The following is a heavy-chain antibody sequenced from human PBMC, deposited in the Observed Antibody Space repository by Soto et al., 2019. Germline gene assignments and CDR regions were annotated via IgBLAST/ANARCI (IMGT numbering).Heavy chain of an antibody. CDR1: GFTFDDYA. CDR3: AKGGLAVTIDGPDY. CDR2: ISWNSGSI. D-gene: IGHD2-21*02. J-gene: IGHJ4*02. V-gene: IGHV3-9*01. Sequence: EVQLVESGGGLVQPGRSLRLSCAASGFTFDDYAMHWVRQAPGKGLEWVSGISWNSGSIGYADSVKGRFTISRDNAKNSLYLQMNSLRAEDTALYYCAKGGLAVTIDGPDYWGQGTLVTVSS.